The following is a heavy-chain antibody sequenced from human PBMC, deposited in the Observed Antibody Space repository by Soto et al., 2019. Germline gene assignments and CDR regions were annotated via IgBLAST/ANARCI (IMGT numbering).Heavy chain of an antibody. CDR3: AREGYFVSSGYPNWFDP. CDR2: IYYSGST. V-gene: IGHV4-59*01. Sequence: SETLSLTCTVSGGSISSYYWSWIRQPPGKGLEWIGYIYYSGSTNYNPSLKSRVTISVDTSKNQFSLKLSSVTAADTAVYYCAREGYFVSSGYPNWFDPWCQGTLVTVSS. CDR1: GGSISSYY. J-gene: IGHJ5*02. D-gene: IGHD3-22*01.